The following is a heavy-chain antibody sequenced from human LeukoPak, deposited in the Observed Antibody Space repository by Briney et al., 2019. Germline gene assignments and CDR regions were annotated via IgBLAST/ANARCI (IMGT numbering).Heavy chain of an antibody. Sequence: TGGSLRLSCEASGFTFSAYAMTWVRQAPGKGLEWVSSIGSDNKPHFSESVKGRFAISRDNSKSMLFLQLNSLRAEDTALYYCARDLSHYYDGSDYYGYWGQGTLVTVSS. V-gene: IGHV3-23*01. D-gene: IGHD3-22*01. J-gene: IGHJ4*02. CDR3: ARDLSHYYDGSDYYGY. CDR2: IGSDNKP. CDR1: GFTFSAYA.